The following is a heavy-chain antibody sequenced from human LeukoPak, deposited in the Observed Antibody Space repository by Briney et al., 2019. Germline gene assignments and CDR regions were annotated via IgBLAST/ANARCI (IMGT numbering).Heavy chain of an antibody. J-gene: IGHJ4*02. CDR2: ISFSGSTI. D-gene: IGHD2-15*01. V-gene: IGHV3-11*01. Sequence: GGSLRLSCAASGFTVSDYYMTWIRQAPGKGLDWVSYISFSGSTIYYADSVKGRFTISRDNAKNSLYLQMNSLRAEDTAVYYCGRNLGYCSGGSCNGWGQGTLVTVSS. CDR3: GRNLGYCSGGSCNG. CDR1: GFTVSDYY.